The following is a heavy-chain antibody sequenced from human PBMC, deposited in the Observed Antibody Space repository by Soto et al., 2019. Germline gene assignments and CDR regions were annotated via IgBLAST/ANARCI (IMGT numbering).Heavy chain of an antibody. D-gene: IGHD1-26*01. CDR2: IYYSGST. CDR1: GGSISSGDYY. V-gene: IGHV4-30-4*01. CDR3: ARGLTAKWTNYYYGMDV. Sequence: SETLSLTCTVCGGSISSGDYYWSWIRQPPGKGLEWIGYIYYSGSTYYNPSLKSRVTISVDTSKNQFSLKLSSVTAADTAVYYCARGLTAKWTNYYYGMDVWGQGTTVTVSS. J-gene: IGHJ6*02.